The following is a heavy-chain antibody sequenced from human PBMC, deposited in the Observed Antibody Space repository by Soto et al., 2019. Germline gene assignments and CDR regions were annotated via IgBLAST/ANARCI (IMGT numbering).Heavy chain of an antibody. V-gene: IGHV1-18*04. J-gene: IGHJ6*02. CDR3: ARGYYDFWSGYYYYGMDI. CDR1: GYTFTSYG. Sequence: ASVKVSCKASGYTFTSYGISWVRQAPGQGLEWMGWISAYNGNTNYAQKLQGRVTMTTDTSTSTAYMELRSLRSDDTAVYYCARGYYDFWSGYYYYGMDIWGQGTTVTVSS. D-gene: IGHD3-3*01. CDR2: ISAYNGNT.